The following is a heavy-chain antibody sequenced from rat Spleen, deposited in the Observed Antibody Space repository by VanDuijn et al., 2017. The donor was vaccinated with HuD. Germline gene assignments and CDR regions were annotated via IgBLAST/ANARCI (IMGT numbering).Heavy chain of an antibody. J-gene: IGHJ1*01. V-gene: IGHV5-19*01. CDR3: ARQDNYWYFDF. Sequence: EVQLVESGGGLVQPGRSLKLSCAASGFTFGVYGMHWIRQAPTKGLEWVASISPSGTKSHYRDSVKGRSIISRDNAKSTLYLQMNSLKSEDTATYYCARQDNYWYFDFWGPGTMVTVSS. CDR1: GFTFGVYG. CDR2: ISPSGTKS.